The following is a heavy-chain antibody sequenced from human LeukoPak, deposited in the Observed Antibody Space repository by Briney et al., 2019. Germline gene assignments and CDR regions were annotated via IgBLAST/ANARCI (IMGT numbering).Heavy chain of an antibody. D-gene: IGHD6-13*01. CDR3: ASVYSSSWYSGYYYYGMDV. V-gene: IGHV1-2*02. CDR2: INPNSGGT. J-gene: IGHJ6*02. CDR1: GYTFTGYY. Sequence: ASVKVSCKASGYTFTGYYMHWVRQPPGQGLEWMGWINPNSGGTNYAQKFQGRVTMTRGTSISTAYMELSRLRSDDTAVYYCASVYSSSWYSGYYYYGMDVWGQGTTVTVSS.